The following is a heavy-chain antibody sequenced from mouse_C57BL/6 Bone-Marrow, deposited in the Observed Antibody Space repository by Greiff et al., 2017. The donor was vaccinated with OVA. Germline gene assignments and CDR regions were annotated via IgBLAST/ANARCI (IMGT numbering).Heavy chain of an antibody. CDR2: INPGSGGT. Sequence: QVQLQQSGAELVRPGTSVKVSCKASGYAFTNYLIEWVKQRPGQGLEWIGVINPGSGGTNYNEKFKGKATLTADKSSSTAYMQLSSLTAEDSAVYFCARGGACHYYAMDYWGQGTSVTVSS. CDR3: ARGGACHYYAMDY. J-gene: IGHJ4*01. V-gene: IGHV1-54*01. CDR1: GYAFTNYL. D-gene: IGHD6-1*01.